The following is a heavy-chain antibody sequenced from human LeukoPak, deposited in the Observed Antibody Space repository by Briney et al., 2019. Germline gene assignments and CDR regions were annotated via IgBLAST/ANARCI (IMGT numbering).Heavy chain of an antibody. CDR1: GFTFSSYS. CDR3: ARDIVVVVAALDAFDI. J-gene: IGHJ3*02. V-gene: IGHV3-21*01. CDR2: ISSSSSYI. Sequence: GGSLRLPCAASGFTFSSYSMNWVRQAPGKGLEWVSSISSSSSYIYYADSVKGRFTISRDNAKNSLYLQMNSLRAEDTAVYYCARDIVVVVAALDAFDIWGQGTMVTVSS. D-gene: IGHD2-15*01.